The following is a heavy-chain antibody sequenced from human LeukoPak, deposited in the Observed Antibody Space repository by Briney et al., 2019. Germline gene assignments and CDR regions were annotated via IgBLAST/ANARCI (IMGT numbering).Heavy chain of an antibody. CDR1: GFTFSNAW. CDR2: IKSKTDGGTT. V-gene: IGHV3-15*01. J-gene: IGHJ4*02. D-gene: IGHD3-16*02. CDR3: TTDQARITFGGVIATAY. Sequence: GGSLRLSCAASGFTFSNAWMSWVRQAPGKGLEWVGRIKSKTDGGTTDYAAPVKGRFTISRGDSKNTLYLQMNSLKTEDTAVYYCTTDQARITFGGVIATAYWGQGTLVTASS.